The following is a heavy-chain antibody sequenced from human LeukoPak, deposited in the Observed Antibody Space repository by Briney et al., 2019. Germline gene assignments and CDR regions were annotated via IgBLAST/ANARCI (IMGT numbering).Heavy chain of an antibody. CDR2: ISGSGGST. V-gene: IGHV3-23*01. CDR1: GFSFSDYW. Sequence: GGSLRLSCGASGFSFSDYWMTWVRQAPGKGLEWVSAISGSGGSTYYADSVKGRFTISRDNSKNTLYLQMNSLRAEDTAVYYCAKAYTYYYDSSGYYYFDYWGQGTLVTVSS. CDR3: AKAYTYYYDSSGYYYFDY. D-gene: IGHD3-22*01. J-gene: IGHJ4*02.